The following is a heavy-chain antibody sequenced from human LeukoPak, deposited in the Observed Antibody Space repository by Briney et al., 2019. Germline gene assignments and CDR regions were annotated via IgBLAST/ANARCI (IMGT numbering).Heavy chain of an antibody. V-gene: IGHV1-18*01. CDR1: GYTFTSYG. Sequence: GASVKVSCKASGYTFTSYGISWVRQAPGQGREWMGWISANDGNTDYPQKLQGRVTMTTDTSTSTAYMELRSLRSDDTAVYYCARESHVTREDYWGQGTLVTVSS. D-gene: IGHD3-10*01. J-gene: IGHJ4*02. CDR3: ARESHVTREDY. CDR2: ISANDGNT.